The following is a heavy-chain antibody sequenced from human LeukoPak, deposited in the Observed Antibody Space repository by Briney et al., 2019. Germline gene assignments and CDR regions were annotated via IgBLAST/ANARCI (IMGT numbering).Heavy chain of an antibody. CDR1: GFTFSSYS. V-gene: IGHV3-48*01. Sequence: GGSLRLSCAASGFTFSSYSMMWVRQAPGKGLEWVSYISSSSTTIHYADSVKGRFTISRDNAKNSVYLQMNSLRAEDTAVYYCARRVWFGEELDYWGQGTLVTVSS. J-gene: IGHJ4*02. CDR3: ARRVWFGEELDY. CDR2: ISSSSTTI. D-gene: IGHD3-10*01.